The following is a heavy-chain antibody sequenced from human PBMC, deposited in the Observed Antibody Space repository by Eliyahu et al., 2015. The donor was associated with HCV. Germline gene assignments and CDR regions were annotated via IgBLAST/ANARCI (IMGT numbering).Heavy chain of an antibody. J-gene: IGHJ4*02. CDR2: INSDGSST. CDR3: VRGSTAGMFDF. CDR1: VFTFSDYW. Sequence: EVQLVESGGGLVQPGGSLRLSCAASVFTFSDYWMHWVRQAPGKGLVWVSRINSDGSSTSYADSVKGRFTISRDNAKNTLYLQMNSLRAEDTAVYYCVRGSTAGMFDFWGQGTLVTVSS. D-gene: IGHD6-13*01. V-gene: IGHV3-74*01.